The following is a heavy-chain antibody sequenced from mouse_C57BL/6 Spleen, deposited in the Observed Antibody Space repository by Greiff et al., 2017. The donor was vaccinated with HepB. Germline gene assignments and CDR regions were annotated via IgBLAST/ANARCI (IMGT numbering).Heavy chain of an antibody. J-gene: IGHJ4*01. CDR2: IDPSDSYT. CDR1: GYTFTSYW. CDR3: ARRLYYAMDY. V-gene: IGHV1-69*01. Sequence: VQLQQSGAELVMPGASVKLSCKASGYTFTSYWMHWVKQRPGQGLEWIGEIDPSDSYTNYNQKFKGKSTLTVDKSSSTAYMQLSSLTSDDSAVYYCARRLYYAMDYWGQGTSVTVSS.